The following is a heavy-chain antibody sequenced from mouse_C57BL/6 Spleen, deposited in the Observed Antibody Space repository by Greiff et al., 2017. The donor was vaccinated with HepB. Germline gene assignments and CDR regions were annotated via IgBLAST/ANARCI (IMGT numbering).Heavy chain of an antibody. CDR1: GFSLTSYG. J-gene: IGHJ4*01. CDR2: IWSGGST. V-gene: IGHV2-2*01. D-gene: IGHD3-3*01. CDR3: AGKGGDLSYAMDY. Sequence: QVQLKESGPGLVQPSQSLSITCTVSGFSLTSYGVHWVRQSPGKGLEWLGVIWSGGSTDYNAAFISRLSISKDNSKTQVFFKMNSLQADDTAIYYCAGKGGDLSYAMDYWGQGTSVTVSS.